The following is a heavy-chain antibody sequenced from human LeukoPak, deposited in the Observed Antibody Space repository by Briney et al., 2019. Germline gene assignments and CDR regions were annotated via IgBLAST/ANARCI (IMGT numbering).Heavy chain of an antibody. CDR3: ARDPTGHYYDSSGYYEGDAFDI. J-gene: IGHJ3*02. D-gene: IGHD3-22*01. V-gene: IGHV4-59*01. Sequence: SETLSLTCTVSGGSISSYYWSWIRQPPGKGLEWIGYVYYSGTTNYNPSLKSRVIISVDTSKNQFSLKLSPVIAADTAVYYCARDPTGHYYDSSGYYEGDAFDIWGQGTMVTVSS. CDR1: GGSISSYY. CDR2: VYYSGTT.